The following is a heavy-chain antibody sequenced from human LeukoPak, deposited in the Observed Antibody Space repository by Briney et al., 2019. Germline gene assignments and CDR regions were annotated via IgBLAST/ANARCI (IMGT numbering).Heavy chain of an antibody. CDR1: GYTFTGYY. V-gene: IGHV1-2*02. Sequence: ASVKVSCTASGYTFTGYYINWVRQAPGQGLEWMGWINPYSGATNYAQKFQGRFTMTSDTSITTAYMELTRLRSDDTAVYYCVRDGACSSTSCQNFDYWGQGTLVTVPS. D-gene: IGHD2-2*01. CDR3: VRDGACSSTSCQNFDY. CDR2: INPYSGAT. J-gene: IGHJ4*02.